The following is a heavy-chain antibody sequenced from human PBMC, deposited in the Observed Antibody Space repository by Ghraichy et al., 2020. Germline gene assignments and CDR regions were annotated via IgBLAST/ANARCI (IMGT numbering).Heavy chain of an antibody. CDR2: ISYDGINK. J-gene: IGHJ4*02. D-gene: IGHD1-14*01. V-gene: IGHV3-30*18. CDR1: GFNFRNYG. Sequence: GSLRLSCAASGFNFRNYGLSWVRQAPGKGLEWVSVISYDGINKYYADSVEGRFTISRDNSKNTLYLQMNSLRAEDTAVYYCAKDQSRTGYYFDYWGQGTLVTVSS. CDR3: AKDQSRTGYYFDY.